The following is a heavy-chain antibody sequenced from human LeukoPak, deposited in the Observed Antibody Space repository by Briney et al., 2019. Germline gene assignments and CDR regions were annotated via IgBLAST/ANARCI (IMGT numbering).Heavy chain of an antibody. CDR2: ISGSGGST. V-gene: IGHV3-23*01. Sequence: GGSLRPSCAASGFTFSSYAMSWVRQAPGKGLEWVSAISGSGGSTYYADSVKGRFTISRDNSKNTLYLQMNSLRAEDTAVYYCAKFPRVAATPNYYFDYWGQGTLVTVSS. D-gene: IGHD2-15*01. CDR3: AKFPRVAATPNYYFDY. J-gene: IGHJ4*02. CDR1: GFTFSSYA.